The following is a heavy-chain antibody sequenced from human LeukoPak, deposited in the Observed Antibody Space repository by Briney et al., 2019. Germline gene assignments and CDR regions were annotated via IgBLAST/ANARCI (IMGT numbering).Heavy chain of an antibody. Sequence: GGSLRLSCAASGFTVSSNYMSWVRQAPGKGLEWVSAISGSGGSTYYADSVKGRFTISRDNSKNTLYLQMNSLRAEDTAVYYCAKDKFALAVAGSDYWGQGTLVTVSS. V-gene: IGHV3-23*01. J-gene: IGHJ4*02. CDR3: AKDKFALAVAGSDY. D-gene: IGHD6-19*01. CDR1: GFTVSSNY. CDR2: ISGSGGST.